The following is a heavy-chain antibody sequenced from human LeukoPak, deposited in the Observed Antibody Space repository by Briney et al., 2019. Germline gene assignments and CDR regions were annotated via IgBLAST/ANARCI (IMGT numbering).Heavy chain of an antibody. CDR2: IWYDGSNK. CDR3: ARGQGFLEWLLPYYFDY. D-gene: IGHD3-3*01. Sequence: GGSLRLSCAASGFTFNNYGIHWVRQAPGKGLEWVAVIWYDGSNKFYADSVKGRFTISRDNAKNSLYLQMNSLRAEDTAVYYCARGQGFLEWLLPYYFDYWGQGTLVTVSS. J-gene: IGHJ4*02. V-gene: IGHV3-33*01. CDR1: GFTFNNYG.